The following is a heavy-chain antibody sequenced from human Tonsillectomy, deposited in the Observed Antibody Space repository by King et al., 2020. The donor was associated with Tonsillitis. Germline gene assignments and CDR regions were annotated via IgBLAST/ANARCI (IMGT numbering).Heavy chain of an antibody. CDR3: AKGSRPIVVVPAAIVLEY. CDR1: GFTFSSYA. V-gene: IGHV3-23*04. J-gene: IGHJ4*02. CDR2: ISGSGGST. D-gene: IGHD2-2*01. Sequence: VQLVESGGGLVQPGGSLRLSCAASGFTFSSYAMSWVRQAPGKGLEWVSDISGSGGSTYYADSVKGRFTISRDNSKNTLYLQMNSLRAEDTAVYYCAKGSRPIVVVPAAIVLEYSGQGTLVTVSS.